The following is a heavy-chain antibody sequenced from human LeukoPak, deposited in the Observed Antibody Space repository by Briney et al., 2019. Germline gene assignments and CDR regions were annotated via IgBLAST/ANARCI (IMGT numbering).Heavy chain of an antibody. V-gene: IGHV3-23*01. CDR1: GFTFSTSA. D-gene: IGHD6-13*01. CDR2: INDGGDSR. J-gene: IGHJ4*02. CDR3: ANLASSKFDY. Sequence: PGGSLRLSCAASGFTFSTSAMTWVRQAPGKGLQRVSDINDGGDSRYYADSVKGRFIISRDNSKNTLYLEMNTLRAEDTAIYYCANLASSKFDYWGRGALVTVSS.